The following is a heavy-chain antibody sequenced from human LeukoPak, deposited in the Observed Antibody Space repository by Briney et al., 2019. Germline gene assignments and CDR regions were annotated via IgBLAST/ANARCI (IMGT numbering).Heavy chain of an antibody. V-gene: IGHV3-53*01. Sequence: GGSLRLSCAASGFTVSSNYMSWVRQAPGKGLEWVSVIYSGASTYNADSVKGRFTTSRDNSKNTLYLQMNSLRVEDTALYFCAKGVSTRPLYYFDYWGQGTLVTVSS. D-gene: IGHD6-6*01. CDR2: IYSGAST. CDR1: GFTVSSNY. CDR3: AKGVSTRPLYYFDY. J-gene: IGHJ4*02.